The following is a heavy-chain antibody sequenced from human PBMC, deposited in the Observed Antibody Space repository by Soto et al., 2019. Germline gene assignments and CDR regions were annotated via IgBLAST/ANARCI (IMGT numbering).Heavy chain of an antibody. CDR2: ISGSGGST. CDR3: AKGVGVATTNYYYYYGMDV. V-gene: IGHV3-23*01. D-gene: IGHD5-12*01. CDR1: GFTFSSYA. Sequence: GGSLRLSCAASGFTFSSYAMSWVRQAPGKGLEWVSAISGSGGSTYYADSVKGRFTISRDNSKNTLYLQMNSLRAEDTAVYYCAKGVGVATTNYYYYYGMDVWGQGTTVTVSS. J-gene: IGHJ6*02.